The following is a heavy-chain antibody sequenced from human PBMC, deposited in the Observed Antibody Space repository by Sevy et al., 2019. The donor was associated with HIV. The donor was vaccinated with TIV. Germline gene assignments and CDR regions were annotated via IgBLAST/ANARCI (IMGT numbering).Heavy chain of an antibody. D-gene: IGHD2-15*01. CDR3: ARSQYCSGGSCYSDFDY. J-gene: IGHJ4*02. Sequence: SETLSLTCTVSGGSVSSGSYYWSWIRQPPGKGLEWIGYIYYSGSTNYNPSLKSRVTISVDTSKNQFSLKLSPVTAADTAVYYCARSQYCSGGSCYSDFDYWGQGTLVTVSS. V-gene: IGHV4-61*01. CDR2: IYYSGST. CDR1: GGSVSSGSYY.